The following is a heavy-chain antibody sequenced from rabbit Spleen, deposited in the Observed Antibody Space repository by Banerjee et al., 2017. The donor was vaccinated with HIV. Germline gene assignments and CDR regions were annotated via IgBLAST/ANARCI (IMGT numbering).Heavy chain of an antibody. Sequence: QEQLEESGGGLVKPGGTLTLTCTVSGFSFSSNWICWVRQAPGKGLEWIACIDSGSSGFTYFATWATGRFTISKTSSTTVTLQMTRLTAADTATYFCARDTSSSFSSYGMDLWGQGTLVTVS. D-gene: IGHD1-1*01. CDR1: GFSFSSNW. J-gene: IGHJ6*01. CDR3: ARDTSSSFSSYGMDL. CDR2: IDSGSSGFT. V-gene: IGHV1S45*01.